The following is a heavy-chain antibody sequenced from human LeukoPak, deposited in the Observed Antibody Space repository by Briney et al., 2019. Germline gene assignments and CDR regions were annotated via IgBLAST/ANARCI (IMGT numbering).Heavy chain of an antibody. J-gene: IGHJ4*02. Sequence: SETLSLTCTVSGASINSHYWSWIRQPAGKGLEWIGRIYISGSTNYNSSLQSRVTMSVDTSKNQFSLKLTSVTAADTAVYYCARALNPLPGTYYFDYWGQGTLVTVSS. V-gene: IGHV4-4*07. CDR3: ARALNPLPGTYYFDY. CDR2: IYISGST. CDR1: GASINSHY. D-gene: IGHD2-15*01.